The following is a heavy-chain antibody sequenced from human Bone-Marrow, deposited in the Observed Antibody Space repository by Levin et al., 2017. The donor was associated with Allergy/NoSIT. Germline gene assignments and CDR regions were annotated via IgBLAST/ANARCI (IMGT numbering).Heavy chain of an antibody. Sequence: GESLKISCAASGFTFSRYWMHWVRQTPGKGLVWVSRIKSDGTGTTYADSVKGRFTISRDNAKNILYLQMHSLRVEDTAIYYCARVSYDSYYIDFWGQGTLVTVSS. J-gene: IGHJ4*02. CDR3: ARVSYDSYYIDF. D-gene: IGHD3-22*01. V-gene: IGHV3-74*01. CDR1: GFTFSRYW. CDR2: IKSDGTGT.